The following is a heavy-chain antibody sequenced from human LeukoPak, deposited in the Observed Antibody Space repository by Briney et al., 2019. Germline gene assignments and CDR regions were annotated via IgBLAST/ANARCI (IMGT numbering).Heavy chain of an antibody. V-gene: IGHV4-34*01. J-gene: IGHJ4*02. CDR2: INHSGST. Sequence: SETLSLTCAVYGGSFSGYYWSWIRQPPGKGLEWIGEINHSGSTNYNPSLKSRVTISVDTSKNQFSLQLNSVTPEDTAVYYCAREEVVGATIYYWGQGTLVTVSS. CDR1: GGSFSGYY. CDR3: AREEVVGATIYY. D-gene: IGHD1-26*01.